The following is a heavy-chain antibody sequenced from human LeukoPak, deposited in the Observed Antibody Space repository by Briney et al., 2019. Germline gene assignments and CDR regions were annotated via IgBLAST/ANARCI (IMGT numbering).Heavy chain of an antibody. CDR3: ARGHTLGGYYKQKYYYYGMDA. V-gene: IGHV4-34*01. J-gene: IGHJ6*02. Sequence: SETLSLTCAVYGGSLSGNFWSWIRQPPGKGLEWIGEISHSGSTNYSPSLKSRLTISVDTSKTQFSLRLSSVTAADTAVYYCARGHTLGGYYKQKYYYYGMDAWGQGTTVTVSS. D-gene: IGHD3-9*01. CDR1: GGSLSGNF. CDR2: ISHSGST.